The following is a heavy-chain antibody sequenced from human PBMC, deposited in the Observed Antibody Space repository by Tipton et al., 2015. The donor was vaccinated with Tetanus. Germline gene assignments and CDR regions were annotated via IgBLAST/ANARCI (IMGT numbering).Heavy chain of an antibody. J-gene: IGHJ4*02. CDR3: AKPVPSGSYSPNYFFDY. Sequence: QLVQSGGVVVQPRGSLRLSCAASGFTFDVYTMHWVRQVPGKGLEWVSLITWDGGSTNYADSVKGRFTISRDNSKNSLYLQMNSLRTEDTALYYCAKPVPSGSYSPNYFFDYWGQGTLVTVSS. D-gene: IGHD1-26*01. V-gene: IGHV3-43*01. CDR1: GFTFDVYT. CDR2: ITWDGGST.